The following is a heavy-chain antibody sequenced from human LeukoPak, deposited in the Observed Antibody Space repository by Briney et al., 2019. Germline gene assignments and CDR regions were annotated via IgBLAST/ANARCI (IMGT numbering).Heavy chain of an antibody. Sequence: PGGSLRLSCAASGFTFSNYAMHWVRQAPGKGLEWVAVISSDGSNKYYADSVKGRFTISRDNSKNTLYLQMNSLRAEDTAVYYCAREPYSSGWYFSYYFDYWGQGTLVTVSS. CDR2: ISSDGSNK. D-gene: IGHD6-19*01. J-gene: IGHJ4*02. V-gene: IGHV3-30-3*01. CDR1: GFTFSNYA. CDR3: AREPYSSGWYFSYYFDY.